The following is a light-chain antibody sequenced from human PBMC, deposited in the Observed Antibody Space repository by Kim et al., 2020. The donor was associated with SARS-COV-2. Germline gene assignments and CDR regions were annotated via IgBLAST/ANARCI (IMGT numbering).Light chain of an antibody. CDR1: SSNIGTRY. CDR3: GAWDGSLNVYV. V-gene: IGLV1-51*01. J-gene: IGLJ1*01. CDR2: DNY. Sequence: QSVLTQPPSVSAAPGQKVTISCSGSSSNIGTRYVPWYQHLPGTAPRLLIYDNYKRPPGYLDRFSCSKSGTSATLGITELHTGDEADYYCGAWDGSLNVYVFGSGTKVAVL.